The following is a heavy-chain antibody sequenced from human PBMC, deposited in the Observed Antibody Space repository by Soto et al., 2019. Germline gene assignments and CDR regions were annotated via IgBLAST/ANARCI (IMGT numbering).Heavy chain of an antibody. Sequence: EVHLVESGGGLVQPGGSLGLSCAASGFTFSSYWMSWVRQAPGKGLEWVANIKQDGSDKYYVDSVKGRFTVSRDNAKNSLYLQMNSLRAEDTAVYYCATSAAAPGNYWGQGTLVTVSS. D-gene: IGHD6-13*01. CDR1: GFTFSSYW. CDR3: ATSAAAPGNY. CDR2: IKQDGSDK. J-gene: IGHJ4*02. V-gene: IGHV3-7*01.